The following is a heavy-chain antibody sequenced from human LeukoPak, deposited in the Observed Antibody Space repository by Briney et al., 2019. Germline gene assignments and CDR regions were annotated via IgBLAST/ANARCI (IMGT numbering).Heavy chain of an antibody. CDR3: ATLRLDSSSWSSKIFDY. J-gene: IGHJ4*02. CDR1: GYTPTELS. Sequence: ASVKVSCKVSGYTPTELSMHWVRQAPGKGLEWVGGFDPEDGETIYAQKFQGRVTMTEDTSTDTAYMELSSLRSEDTAVYYCATLRLDSSSWSSKIFDYWGQGTLVTVSS. D-gene: IGHD6-13*01. V-gene: IGHV1-24*01. CDR2: FDPEDGET.